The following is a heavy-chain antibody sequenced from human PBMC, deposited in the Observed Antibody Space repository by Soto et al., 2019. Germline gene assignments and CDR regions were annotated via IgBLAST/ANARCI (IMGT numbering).Heavy chain of an antibody. Sequence: PGESLKISCKGSGYSFTSYWIGWVRQMPGKGLEWMGIIYPGDSDTRYSPSFQGQVTISADKSISTAYLQWSSLKASDTAMYYCARRVRSSSWYVHYYYYGMDVWGQGTTVTVSS. V-gene: IGHV5-51*01. J-gene: IGHJ6*02. CDR1: GYSFTSYW. CDR2: IYPGDSDT. CDR3: ARRVRSSSWYVHYYYYGMDV. D-gene: IGHD6-13*01.